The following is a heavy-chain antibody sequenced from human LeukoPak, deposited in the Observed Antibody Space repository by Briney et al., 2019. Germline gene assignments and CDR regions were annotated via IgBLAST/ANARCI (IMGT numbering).Heavy chain of an antibody. CDR3: AGIAVAGYFDY. Sequence: SETLSLTCTVSGDSISSYYWSWIRPPPGKGLEWIGYIYYSGSTNYNPSLKSRVTISVDTSKNQFSLKLSSVTAADTAVYYCAGIAVAGYFDYWGQGTLVTVSS. CDR1: GDSISSYY. D-gene: IGHD6-19*01. V-gene: IGHV4-59*08. J-gene: IGHJ4*02. CDR2: IYYSGST.